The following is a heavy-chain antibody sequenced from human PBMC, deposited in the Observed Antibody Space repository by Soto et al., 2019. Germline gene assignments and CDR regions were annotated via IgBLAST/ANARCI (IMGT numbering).Heavy chain of an antibody. Sequence: GSLRLSCAASGFTVSSNYMSWVRQAPGKGLEWVAVIWYDGSNKYYADSVKGRFTISRDNSKNTLYLQMNSLRAEDTAVYYCARDYSGGSSAPDYWGQGTLVTVSS. CDR1: GFTVSSNY. D-gene: IGHD2-15*01. J-gene: IGHJ4*02. CDR3: ARDYSGGSSAPDY. V-gene: IGHV3-33*08. CDR2: IWYDGSNK.